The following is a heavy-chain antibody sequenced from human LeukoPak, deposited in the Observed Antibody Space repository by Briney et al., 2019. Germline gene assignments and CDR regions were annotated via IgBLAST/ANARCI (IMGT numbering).Heavy chain of an antibody. V-gene: IGHV4-39*01. Sequence: SETLSLTCTVSGGSITTTIYYWGWIRQPPGKGLEWIGSIYYSGSTYYNPSLKSRVTISVDTSKNQFSLKLSSVTAADTAVYYCARHVVYASGTYSFDYWGQGTLVTVSS. J-gene: IGHJ4*02. CDR1: GGSITTTIYY. CDR3: ARHVVYASGTYSFDY. CDR2: IYYSGST. D-gene: IGHD3-10*01.